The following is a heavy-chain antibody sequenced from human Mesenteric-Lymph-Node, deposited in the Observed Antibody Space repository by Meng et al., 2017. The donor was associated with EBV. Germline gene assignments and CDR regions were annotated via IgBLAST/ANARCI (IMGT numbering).Heavy chain of an antibody. CDR3: ARGRRGVQYFDF. V-gene: IGHV4-61*01. CDR1: GGSVTSGSYY. Sequence: QWPLQAAAPGLVKPSETLSPPCTFSGGSVTSGSYYWNWIRQPPGKRLEWIGYIHYSGSTNYNPSLKSQITISVDTSKNQLSLRVSHVTAADTAVYYCARGRRGVQYFDFWGQGALVTVSS. CDR2: IHYSGST. D-gene: IGHD1-1*01. J-gene: IGHJ4*02.